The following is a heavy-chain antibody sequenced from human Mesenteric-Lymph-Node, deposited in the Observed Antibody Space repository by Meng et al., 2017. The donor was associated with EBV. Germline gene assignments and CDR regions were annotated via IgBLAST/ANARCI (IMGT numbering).Heavy chain of an antibody. Sequence: VHVQASATGLLNPSGTLSLTCAVSGGSITTYTWGSWVRQPPGKGLEWIGEVFHSGTTNSNASLRSRLTISVDKSKNQFPLKLTSVTAADTAVYYCAKANSSGRSSWFDPWGQGTLVTVSS. J-gene: IGHJ5*02. V-gene: IGHV4-4*02. CDR1: GGSITTYTW. CDR3: AKANSSGRSSWFDP. D-gene: IGHD3-10*01. CDR2: VFHSGTT.